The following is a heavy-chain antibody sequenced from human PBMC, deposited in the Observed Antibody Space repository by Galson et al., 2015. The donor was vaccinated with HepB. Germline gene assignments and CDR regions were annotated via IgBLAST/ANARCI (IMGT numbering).Heavy chain of an antibody. D-gene: IGHD2-15*01. J-gene: IGHJ6*03. CDR2: ISSSRTTI. V-gene: IGHV3-48*01. Sequence: SLRLSCAASGFTFSIYSMNWVRQAPGKGLEWVSFISSSRTTIYYADSVKGRFTISRDNAKNSLYLQMSSLRAEDTAVYYCASGKVVVAAPSYYYYMDVWGKGTTVTVSS. CDR1: GFTFSIYS. CDR3: ASGKVVVAAPSYYYYMDV.